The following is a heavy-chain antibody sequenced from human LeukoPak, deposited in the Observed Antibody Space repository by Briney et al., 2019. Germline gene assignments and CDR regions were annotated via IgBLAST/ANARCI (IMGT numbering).Heavy chain of an antibody. Sequence: SETLSLTCTVSGGSISSYHWSWIRQPPGKGLEWSGYIYYSGSTNDNPSLKSRVTISVDTSKNQFSLKLSSVTAADTAVYYCARGKLPGVYWGQGTLVTVSS. CDR3: ARGKLPGVY. D-gene: IGHD5-24*01. V-gene: IGHV4-59*01. CDR2: IYYSGST. J-gene: IGHJ4*02. CDR1: GGSISSYH.